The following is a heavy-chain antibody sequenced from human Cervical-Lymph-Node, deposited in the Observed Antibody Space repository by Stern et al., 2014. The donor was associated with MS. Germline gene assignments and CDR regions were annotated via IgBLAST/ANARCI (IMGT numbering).Heavy chain of an antibody. CDR3: ARGRIVGANPVAFDY. CDR1: GFTFNAYT. D-gene: IGHD1-26*01. J-gene: IGHJ4*02. CDR2: VTSSSSYI. Sequence: EVQLVESGGGLVKPGGSLRLSCAASGFTFNAYTMNWVRQAPGKGLERVSSVTSSSSYIYYADSVKGRFTISRGNAKNEPDMPMNSLRAEDTAVYYCARGRIVGANPVAFDYWGQGTLVTVSS. V-gene: IGHV3-21*01.